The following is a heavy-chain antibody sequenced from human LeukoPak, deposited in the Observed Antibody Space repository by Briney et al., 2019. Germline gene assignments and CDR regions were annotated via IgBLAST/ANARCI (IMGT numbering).Heavy chain of an antibody. J-gene: IGHJ4*02. D-gene: IGHD5-12*01. Sequence: GGSLRLSCAASGFIFSSYNMNWVRRAPGKGLEWVSSITDGSHDKYYADSVKGRFTISRDNAKNSLYLQMNSLRPEDTAVYYCARGSGYNFFDSWGQGILVTVSS. CDR1: GFIFSSYN. V-gene: IGHV3-21*01. CDR3: ARGSGYNFFDS. CDR2: ITDGSHDK.